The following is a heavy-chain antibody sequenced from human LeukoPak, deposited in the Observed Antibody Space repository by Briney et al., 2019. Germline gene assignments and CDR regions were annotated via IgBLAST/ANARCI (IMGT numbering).Heavy chain of an antibody. V-gene: IGHV3-23*01. J-gene: IGHJ4*02. Sequence: PGGSLRLSCAASGFTFNSYAMSWVRQAPGKEPEWVSVIVSSGGSTDYADSVKGRFTISRDNSKNTLYLQMNSLRGEDTAVYYCARQDGSGFYFFDYWGQGTLVTVSS. CDR3: ARQDGSGFYFFDY. CDR2: IVSSGGST. D-gene: IGHD3-22*01. CDR1: GFTFNSYA.